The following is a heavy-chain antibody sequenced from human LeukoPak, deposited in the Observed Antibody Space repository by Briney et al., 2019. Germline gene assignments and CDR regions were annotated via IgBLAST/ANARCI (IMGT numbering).Heavy chain of an antibody. CDR2: ISAYNGNT. D-gene: IGHD3-3*01. J-gene: IGHJ5*02. Sequence: ASVKVSCKASGYTFTSYGISWVRQAPGQGLEWMGWISAYNGNTNYAQKLQGRVTMTTDTSTSTAYMELRSLRSDDTAVYYRARTPDLGYPQDWFDPWGQGTLVTVSS. V-gene: IGHV1-18*01. CDR3: ARTPDLGYPQDWFDP. CDR1: GYTFTSYG.